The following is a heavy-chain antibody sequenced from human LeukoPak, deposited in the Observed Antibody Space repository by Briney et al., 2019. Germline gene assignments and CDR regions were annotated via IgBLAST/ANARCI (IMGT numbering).Heavy chain of an antibody. CDR2: IKQDGSEK. Sequence: GGSLRLSCAASGFTSSSYWMSWVRQAPGKGLEWVANIKQDGSEKYYVDSVKGRFTISRDNAKNPLYLQMNSLRAEDTAVYYCARGQTTVTNWGQGTLVTVSS. J-gene: IGHJ4*02. D-gene: IGHD4-17*01. CDR1: GFTSSSYW. CDR3: ARGQTTVTN. V-gene: IGHV3-7*03.